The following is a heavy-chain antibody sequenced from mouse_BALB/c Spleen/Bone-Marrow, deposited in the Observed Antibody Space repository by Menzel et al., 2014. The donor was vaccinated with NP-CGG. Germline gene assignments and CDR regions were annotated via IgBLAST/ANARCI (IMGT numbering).Heavy chain of an antibody. V-gene: IGHV14-3*02. Sequence: VQLKESGAEPVKPGASVKLSCTASGFNTKDTYMHWVKQRPEQGLEWIGRIDPANGNTKYDPKFQGKATITADTSSNTAYLQLSSLTSEDTAVYFCARAYYGNYPYAMDYWGQGTSVTVSS. CDR1: GFNTKDTY. CDR2: IDPANGNT. D-gene: IGHD2-10*01. CDR3: ARAYYGNYPYAMDY. J-gene: IGHJ4*01.